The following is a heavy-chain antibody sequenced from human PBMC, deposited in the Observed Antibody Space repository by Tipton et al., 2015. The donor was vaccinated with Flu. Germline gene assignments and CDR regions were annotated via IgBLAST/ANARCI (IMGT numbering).Heavy chain of an antibody. CDR1: GGSISSYY. V-gene: IGHV4-4*07. CDR3: ARVGGDYRDTSGFIPWFDL. D-gene: IGHD3-22*01. J-gene: IGHJ5*02. Sequence: TLSLTCTVSGGSISSYYWSWIRQPAGKGLEWIGRIYTSGSTNYNPSLKSRVTMSVDTSKNQFSLKLTSVSAADTAVYYCARVGGDYRDTSGFIPWFDLWGQGTLVTVSS. CDR2: IYTSGST.